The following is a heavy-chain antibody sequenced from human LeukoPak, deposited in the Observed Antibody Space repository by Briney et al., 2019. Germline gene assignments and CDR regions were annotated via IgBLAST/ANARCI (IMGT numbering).Heavy chain of an antibody. J-gene: IGHJ5*02. V-gene: IGHV5-51*01. CDR1: GYSFTSYW. D-gene: IGHD6-13*01. CDR3: ARGWGSRLVNWFDP. CDR2: IYPGDSDT. Sequence: GESLKISGKGSGYSFTSYWSGWVRPMPGKGLEWMGIIYPGDSDTRYSPSFQGQVTISADKSISTAYLQWSSLKASDTAMYYRARGWGSRLVNWFDPWGQGTLVTVSS.